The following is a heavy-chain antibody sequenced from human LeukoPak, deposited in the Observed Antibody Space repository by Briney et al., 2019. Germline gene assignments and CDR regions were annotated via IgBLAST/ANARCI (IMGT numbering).Heavy chain of an antibody. CDR3: ARGGQKITMVRGVIYY. D-gene: IGHD3-10*01. CDR1: GYTFTGYY. V-gene: IGHV1-2*02. J-gene: IGHJ4*02. CDR2: INPNSGGT. Sequence: ASVKVSCKASGYTFTGYYMHWVRQAPGQGLEWMGWINPNSGGTNYAQKFQGRVTMTRDTSISTAYMELSRLRSDDTAVYYCARGGQKITMVRGVIYYWGQGTLVTVSS.